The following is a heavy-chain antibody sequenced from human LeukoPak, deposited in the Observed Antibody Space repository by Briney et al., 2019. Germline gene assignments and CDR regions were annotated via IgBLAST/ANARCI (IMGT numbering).Heavy chain of an antibody. CDR2: IYHSGST. J-gene: IGHJ4*02. CDR1: GYSISSGYY. D-gene: IGHD6-13*01. Sequence: SETLSLTCTVSGYSISSGYYWGWIWQPPGKGLEWIGSIYHSGSTYYNPSLKSRVTISVDTSKNQFSLKLSSVTAADTAVYYCARGAFIAAAGTSFDYWGQGTLVTVSS. V-gene: IGHV4-38-2*02. CDR3: ARGAFIAAAGTSFDY.